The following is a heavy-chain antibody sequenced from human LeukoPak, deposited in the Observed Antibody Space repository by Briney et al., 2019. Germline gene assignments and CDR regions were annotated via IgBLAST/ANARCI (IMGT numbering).Heavy chain of an antibody. Sequence: PSETPSLTCTVSGGSISSYYWSWIRQPPGKGLEWIAYISDIGSINYNPSLKSRVTISLDTSKNQFSLELSSVTAADTAVYYCAGHHPRNTVDFWGQGTLVTVSS. CDR3: AGHHPRNTVDF. CDR2: ISDIGSI. V-gene: IGHV4-59*08. CDR1: GGSISSYY. J-gene: IGHJ4*02. D-gene: IGHD2/OR15-2a*01.